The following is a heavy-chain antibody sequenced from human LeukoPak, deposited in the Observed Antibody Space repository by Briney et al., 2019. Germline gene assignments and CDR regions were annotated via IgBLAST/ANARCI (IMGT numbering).Heavy chain of an antibody. Sequence: GGSLRLSCAASGFTFSSYWMSWVRQAPGKGLEWVANIKQDGSEKYYVDSVKGRFTISRDNAKNSLYLQMNSLRAEDTAVYYCARDQSYDFWSGYCSYYGMDVWGQGTTVTVSS. CDR1: GFTFSSYW. V-gene: IGHV3-7*01. CDR3: ARDQSYDFWSGYCSYYGMDV. CDR2: IKQDGSEK. D-gene: IGHD3-3*01. J-gene: IGHJ6*02.